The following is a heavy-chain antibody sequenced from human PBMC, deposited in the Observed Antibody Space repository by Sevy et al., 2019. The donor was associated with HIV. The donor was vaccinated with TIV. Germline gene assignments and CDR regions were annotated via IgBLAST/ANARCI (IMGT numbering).Heavy chain of an antibody. V-gene: IGHV1-2*02. CDR3: ARMGDYYDSSGYYPLKF. D-gene: IGHD3-22*01. CDR2: INPNSGGT. J-gene: IGHJ4*02. CDR1: GYTFTGYY. Sequence: ASVKVSCKASGYTFTGYYIHWVRQAPGQGLEWMGWINPNSGGTYFAKKFQDRVTMTTDTSVNTAYMVLRSLRFDETAGYYCARMGDYYDSSGYYPLKFWGQGTLVTVSS.